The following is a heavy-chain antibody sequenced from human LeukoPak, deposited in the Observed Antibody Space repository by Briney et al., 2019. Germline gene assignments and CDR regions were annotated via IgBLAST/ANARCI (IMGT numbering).Heavy chain of an antibody. D-gene: IGHD4-17*01. Sequence: SETLSLTCTVSGGSISSSDYYWGWIRQPPGKGLEWIGSIYYSGSTYYNPSLKSRVTISVDTSKNHFSLKLNSVTAADTAVYYCARLLTTVTTPYGMDVWGQGTTVTVSS. V-gene: IGHV4-39*07. CDR3: ARLLTTVTTPYGMDV. J-gene: IGHJ6*02. CDR1: GGSISSSDYY. CDR2: IYYSGST.